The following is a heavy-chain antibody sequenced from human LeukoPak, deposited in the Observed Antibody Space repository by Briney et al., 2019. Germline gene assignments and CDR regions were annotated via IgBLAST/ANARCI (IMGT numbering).Heavy chain of an antibody. CDR2: ISSSSSYV. Sequence: PGGPLRLSRAASGFTFSSYSMNWVRQAPGKGLEWVSSISSSSSYVYYADSVKGRFTISRDNAKNSLYLQMNSLRAEDTAVYYCARAVVPAATPSWFDPWGQGTLVTVSS. CDR3: ARAVVPAATPSWFDP. D-gene: IGHD2-2*01. V-gene: IGHV3-21*01. CDR1: GFTFSSYS. J-gene: IGHJ5*02.